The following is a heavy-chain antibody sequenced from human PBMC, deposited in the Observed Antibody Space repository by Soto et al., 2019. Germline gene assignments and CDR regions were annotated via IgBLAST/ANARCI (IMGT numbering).Heavy chain of an antibody. CDR3: ARAPRGSSGWYSDTLDI. Sequence: PGGSLRLSCAASGFTFSSYSMNWVRQAPGKGLEWVSYITGSTYTIYYADSVEGRFTISRDNAKNSLYLQMSSLRAEDTAVYYCARAPRGSSGWYSDTLDIWGQGTMVTVAS. J-gene: IGHJ3*02. CDR1: GFTFSSYS. D-gene: IGHD6-19*01. V-gene: IGHV3-48*01. CDR2: ITGSTYTI.